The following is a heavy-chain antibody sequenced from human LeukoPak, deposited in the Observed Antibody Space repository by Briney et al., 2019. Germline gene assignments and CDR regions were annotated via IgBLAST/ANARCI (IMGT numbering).Heavy chain of an antibody. D-gene: IGHD1-26*01. Sequence: PGGSLRLSCAASGFTFSDYYMSWIRQAPGKGLEWVSYISGSSSTIYYADPVKGRFTISRDNAKNSLYLQMNSLRAEDTAVYYCARDMVGAVQDYWGQGTLVIVSS. CDR1: GFTFSDYY. V-gene: IGHV3-11*01. CDR2: ISGSSSTI. J-gene: IGHJ4*02. CDR3: ARDMVGAVQDY.